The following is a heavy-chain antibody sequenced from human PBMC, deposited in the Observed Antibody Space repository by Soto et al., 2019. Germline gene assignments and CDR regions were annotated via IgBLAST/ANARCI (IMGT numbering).Heavy chain of an antibody. CDR1: GFTFSSYS. V-gene: IGHV3-21*01. D-gene: IGHD3-9*01. J-gene: IGHJ4*02. CDR3: ARDSRDFDWLLSYFDY. Sequence: GGSLRLSCAASGFTFSSYSMNWVRQAPGKGLEWVSSISSSSSYIYYADSVKGRFTISRDNAKNSLYLQMNSLRAEDTAVYYCARDSRDFDWLLSYFDYWGQGTLVTVSS. CDR2: ISSSSSYI.